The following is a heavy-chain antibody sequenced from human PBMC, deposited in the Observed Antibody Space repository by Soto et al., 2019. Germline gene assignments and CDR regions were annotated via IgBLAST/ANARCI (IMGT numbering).Heavy chain of an antibody. CDR1: GESVSSNSAA. Sequence: QVHLQQSGPGLVKPSQTLSLTCAISGESVSSNSAAWNWIRQSASRGLEWLGRTYYRSKWYHDYAPSVKSRITINPDTSKNQFSLQLNSVTPEVTAVYYCARAKEYTSSSGMDVWGQGTTVTVPS. V-gene: IGHV6-1*01. CDR2: TYYRSKWYH. J-gene: IGHJ6*02. D-gene: IGHD6-6*01. CDR3: ARAKEYTSSSGMDV.